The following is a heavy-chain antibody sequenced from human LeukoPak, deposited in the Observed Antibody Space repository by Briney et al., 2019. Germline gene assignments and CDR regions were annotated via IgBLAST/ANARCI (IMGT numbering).Heavy chain of an antibody. Sequence: SETLSLTCTVSGGSISSYYWSWIRQPPGEGLEWIGYIYYSGSTNYNPSLKSRVTISVDTSKNQFSLKLSSVTAADTAVYYCARGVGYYDSSGYWLNWFDPWGQGTLVTVSS. CDR1: GGSISSYY. CDR2: IYYSGST. CDR3: ARGVGYYDSSGYWLNWFDP. J-gene: IGHJ5*02. D-gene: IGHD3-22*01. V-gene: IGHV4-59*01.